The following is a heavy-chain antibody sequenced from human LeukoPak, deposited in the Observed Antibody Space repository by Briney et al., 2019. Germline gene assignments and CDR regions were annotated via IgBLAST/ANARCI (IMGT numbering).Heavy chain of an antibody. CDR2: IIPIFGTA. Sequence: SVKVSCKASGGTFSSYAISWVRQAPGQGLEWMGRIIPIFGTANYAQKLQGRVTITTDESTSTAYMELSSLRSEDTAVYYCARKGYCSGGSRYSDDAFDIWGQGTMVTVSS. CDR1: GGTFSSYA. D-gene: IGHD2-15*01. J-gene: IGHJ3*02. V-gene: IGHV1-69*05. CDR3: ARKGYCSGGSRYSDDAFDI.